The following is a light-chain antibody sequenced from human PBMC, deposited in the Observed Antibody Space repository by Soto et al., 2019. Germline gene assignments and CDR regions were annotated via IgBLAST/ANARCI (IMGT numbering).Light chain of an antibody. J-gene: IGKJ4*01. V-gene: IGKV4-1*01. CDR3: QQYYTTPLT. Sequence: DIVMTQSPDSLSVSLGERATINCKSSQXXLYSSNHQNYLAWYQQKPGQPPQLLIYWASTRESGVPDRFSGSGSGTDFTLTISSLQAEDVAVYYCQQYYTTPLTFGGGTKVDI. CDR1: QXXLYSSNHQNY. CDR2: WAS.